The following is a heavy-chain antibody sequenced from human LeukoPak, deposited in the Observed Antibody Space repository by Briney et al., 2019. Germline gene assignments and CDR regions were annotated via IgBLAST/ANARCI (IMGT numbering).Heavy chain of an antibody. CDR2: VYYIGTT. V-gene: IGHV4-61*01. CDR3: ARNTSSSPWFDP. Sequence: PSETLSLTCSVSGGSIKSPTSYWSWIRQAPGKGLEWIGNVYYIGTTTYNSSLQSRVTISVDTSKNQFSLEMASVTPEDTALHYCARNTSSSPWFDPWGQGTLVIVSS. D-gene: IGHD6-6*01. J-gene: IGHJ5*02. CDR1: GGSIKSPTSY.